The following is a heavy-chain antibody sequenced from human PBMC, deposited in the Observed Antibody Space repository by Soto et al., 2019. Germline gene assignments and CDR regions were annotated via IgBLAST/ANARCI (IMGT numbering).Heavy chain of an antibody. D-gene: IGHD2-2*01. Sequence: PSETLSLTCAAYGGSFSGYYWSWIRQPPGKGLDWIGEINHSGSTNYNPSLKSRVTISVDTSKNQFSLKLSSVTAADTAVYYCARTGRDCSSTSCKRGNYFDYWGQGTLVTVSS. CDR1: GGSFSGYY. V-gene: IGHV4-34*01. CDR3: ARTGRDCSSTSCKRGNYFDY. J-gene: IGHJ4*02. CDR2: INHSGST.